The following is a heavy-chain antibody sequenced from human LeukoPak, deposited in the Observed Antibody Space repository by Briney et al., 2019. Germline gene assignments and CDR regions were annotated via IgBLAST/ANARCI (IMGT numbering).Heavy chain of an antibody. CDR3: ARCDRRLEWSPRGAFGI. CDR2: ISAYNGNT. V-gene: IGHV1-18*01. CDR1: GYTFTSYG. J-gene: IGHJ3*02. Sequence: ASVKVSCKASGYTFTSYGISWVRQAPGQGLEWMGWISAYNGNTNYAQKLQGRVTMTTDTSTSTAYMELRSLRSDDTAVYYCARCDRRLEWSPRGAFGIWGQGTMVTVSS. D-gene: IGHD3-3*01.